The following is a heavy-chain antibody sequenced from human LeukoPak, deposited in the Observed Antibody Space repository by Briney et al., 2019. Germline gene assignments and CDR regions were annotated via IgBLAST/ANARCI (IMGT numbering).Heavy chain of an antibody. J-gene: IGHJ3*02. Sequence: PGGSLRLSCAASGFTFSSYEMNWVRQAPGKGLEWVSYISSSGSTIYYADSVKGRFTISRDNAKNSPYLQMNSLRAEDTAVYYCASLGDIVVVVADNAFDIWGQGTMVTVSS. D-gene: IGHD2-15*01. V-gene: IGHV3-48*03. CDR2: ISSSGSTI. CDR1: GFTFSSYE. CDR3: ASLGDIVVVVADNAFDI.